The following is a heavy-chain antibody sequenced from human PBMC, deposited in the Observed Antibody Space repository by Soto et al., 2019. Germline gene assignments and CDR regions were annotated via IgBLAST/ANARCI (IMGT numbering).Heavy chain of an antibody. CDR1: GYNFAGYW. CDR2: IYPSDSDT. CDR3: ARGGVSTRTFGF. D-gene: IGHD3-3*01. V-gene: IGHV5-51*01. Sequence: GASLKISCKGSGYNFAGYWIAWVRQMPGKGLELMGIIYPSDSDTRYRPSIQGQVTISADKSISSAYLQWSILRAADTAMYYCARGGVSTRTFGFWGQGTPVTVSS. J-gene: IGHJ4*02.